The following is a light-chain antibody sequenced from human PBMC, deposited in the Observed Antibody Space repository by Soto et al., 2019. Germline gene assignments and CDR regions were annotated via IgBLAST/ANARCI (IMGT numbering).Light chain of an antibody. CDR3: QQANSFPLT. J-gene: IGKJ4*01. CDR2: AAN. Sequence: DVQMTQSPSSVSAAVGDKVTITCRAGQGISYWLAGYQQKRGKAPNLLIYAANSLQSGVPSRFSGSGSGTDFTLTISSLQPEDVATYYCQQANSFPLTFGGGTKVEVK. V-gene: IGKV1-12*01. CDR1: QGISYW.